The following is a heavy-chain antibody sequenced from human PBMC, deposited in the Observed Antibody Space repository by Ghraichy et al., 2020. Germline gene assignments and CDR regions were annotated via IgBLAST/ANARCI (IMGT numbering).Heavy chain of an antibody. CDR2: IKEDGSEK. CDR3: ARDGRPSSWLDFDY. J-gene: IGHJ4*02. CDR1: GFTFSSYW. D-gene: IGHD6-13*01. Sequence: GGSLRLSCAASGFTFSSYWMSWVRQAPGKGLEGVANIKEDGSEKYYVDSVRGRFTISRDNAKNSLYLQMNSLRAEDTAVYYCARDGRPSSWLDFDYWGQGTLVTVSS. V-gene: IGHV3-7*01.